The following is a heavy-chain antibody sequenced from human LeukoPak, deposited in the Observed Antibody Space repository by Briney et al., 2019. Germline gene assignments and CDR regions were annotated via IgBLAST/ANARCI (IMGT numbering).Heavy chain of an antibody. Sequence: PSETLSLTCAVSGGSISSGGYSWSWIRQPPGKGLEWIGYIYYSGSTNYNPSLKSRVTISVDTSKNQFSLKLSSVTAADTAVYYCARRRTTVYCSGGSCYFLLRPPRSPWFDPWGQGTLVTVSS. CDR2: IYYSGST. CDR1: GGSISSGGYS. CDR3: ARRRTTVYCSGGSCYFLLRPPRSPWFDP. J-gene: IGHJ5*02. D-gene: IGHD2-15*01. V-gene: IGHV4-30-4*07.